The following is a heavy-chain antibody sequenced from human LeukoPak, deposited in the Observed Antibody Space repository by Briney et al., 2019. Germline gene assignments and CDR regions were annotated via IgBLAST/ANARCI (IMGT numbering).Heavy chain of an antibody. V-gene: IGHV3-30*02. CDR3: VKGAGYYYDSRFDY. Sequence: PGGSLRLSCAASGFTFSSYGMHWVRQAPGKGLEWVAFIRFDGSNKYYADSVKGRFTISRDNAKNCLYLQMNSLRAEDTALYYCVKGAGYYYDSRFDYWGQGTLVTVSS. J-gene: IGHJ4*02. CDR2: IRFDGSNK. D-gene: IGHD3-22*01. CDR1: GFTFSSYG.